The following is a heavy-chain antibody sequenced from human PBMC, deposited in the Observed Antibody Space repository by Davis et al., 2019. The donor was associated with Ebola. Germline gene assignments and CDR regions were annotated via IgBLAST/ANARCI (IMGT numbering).Heavy chain of an antibody. CDR3: AIVVVPAANLYYYMDV. CDR1: GGTFSSYA. CDR2: IIPIFGTA. D-gene: IGHD2-2*01. J-gene: IGHJ6*03. V-gene: IGHV1-69*13. Sequence: SVKVSCKASGGTFSSYAISWVRQAPGQGLEWMGGIIPIFGTANYAQKFQGRVTITADESTSTAYMELSSLRSEDTAVYYCAIVVVPAANLYYYMDVWGKGTTVTVSS.